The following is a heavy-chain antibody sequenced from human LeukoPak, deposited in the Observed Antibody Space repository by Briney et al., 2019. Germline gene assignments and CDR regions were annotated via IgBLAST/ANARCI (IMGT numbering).Heavy chain of an antibody. CDR2: INHSGST. V-gene: IGHV4-34*01. CDR1: GGSFSGYY. Sequence: SETLSLTCAVYGGSFSGYYWGWNRQPPGKGLEWIGEINHSGSTTYNPSLKSRVTISVDTSKNQCSLKVTSVTAADTAVYYCARSPGGDFYYWGQGTLVTVSS. J-gene: IGHJ4*02. D-gene: IGHD3-10*01. CDR3: ARSPGGDFYY.